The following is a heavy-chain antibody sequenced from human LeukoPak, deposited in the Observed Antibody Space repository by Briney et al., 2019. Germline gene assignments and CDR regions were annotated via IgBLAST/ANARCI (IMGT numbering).Heavy chain of an antibody. CDR2: ISSSSSYI. CDR1: GFTFSSYS. D-gene: IGHD3-9*01. J-gene: IGHJ4*02. CDR3: ASGESILTGFDY. Sequence: GGSLRLSCAASGFTFSSYSMNWVRQAPGKGLEWVSSISSSSSYIYYADSVKGRFTISRDNAKNSLYLQMNSLRAEDTAVYYCASGESILTGFDYWDQGTLVTVSS. V-gene: IGHV3-21*01.